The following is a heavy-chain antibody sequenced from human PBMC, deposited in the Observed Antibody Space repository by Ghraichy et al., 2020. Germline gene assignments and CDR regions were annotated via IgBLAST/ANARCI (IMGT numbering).Heavy chain of an antibody. J-gene: IGHJ6*02. CDR2: ISYDGSNE. D-gene: IGHD2-21*01. CDR3: ETWHNYYYYYGMDV. Sequence: GGSLRLSCAASGFTFTSYAMHWVRQAPGKGLEWVAAISYDGSNEYYSDSVKGPFTISRANSKNTLYLQMTSLRADDTAGYYCETWHNYYYYYGMDVWGQGTTVTVSS. V-gene: IGHV3-30*01. CDR1: GFTFTSYA.